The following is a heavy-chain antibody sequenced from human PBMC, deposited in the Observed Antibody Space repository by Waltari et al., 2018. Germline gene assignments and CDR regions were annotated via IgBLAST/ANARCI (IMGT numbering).Heavy chain of an antibody. J-gene: IGHJ4*02. CDR3: VRHVGGSRGIDY. Sequence: QVQVQQGGAGLLKPSETLSLTCGVYGGSISGYYYSWIRPPPGKGLEWIGEITHSGSTKYNPSLKSRLTISIDTSKNQFSLILSSVIAADTAVYYCVRHVGGSRGIDYWGQGTLVTVSS. CDR1: GGSISGYY. CDR2: ITHSGST. D-gene: IGHD3-10*01. V-gene: IGHV4-34*01.